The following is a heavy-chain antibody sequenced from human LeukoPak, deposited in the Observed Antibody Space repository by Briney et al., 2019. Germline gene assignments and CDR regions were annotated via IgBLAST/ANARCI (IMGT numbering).Heavy chain of an antibody. D-gene: IGHD2-15*01. CDR2: ISGSGGST. CDR1: GFTFSSYA. Sequence: GGSLRLSCAASGFTFSSYAMSWVRQAPGKGLEWVSAISGSGGSTYYADSVKGRFTISRDNSKNTLYLQMNSLRAEDTAVYYCAKDQGGWYYYYGMDVCGQGTTVTVSS. V-gene: IGHV3-23*01. CDR3: AKDQGGWYYYYGMDV. J-gene: IGHJ6*02.